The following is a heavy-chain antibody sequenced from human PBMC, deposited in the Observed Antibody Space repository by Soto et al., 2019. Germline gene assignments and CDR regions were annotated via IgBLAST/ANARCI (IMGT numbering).Heavy chain of an antibody. CDR1: GFSFSGKNY. D-gene: IGHD1-26*01. J-gene: IGHJ3*02. CDR2: LYSSDGT. V-gene: IGHV3-53*01. CDR3: ATWVLREHAFDI. Sequence: DVQLEESGGGLIQPGGSLRLSCAASGFSFSGKNYLTWVRQAPGKGLEWVSALYSSDGTYYADSVKGRFTVSRDNSKNTFYLQLHSLRPEDTVIYCCATWVLREHAFDIWGLGTMVTVSS.